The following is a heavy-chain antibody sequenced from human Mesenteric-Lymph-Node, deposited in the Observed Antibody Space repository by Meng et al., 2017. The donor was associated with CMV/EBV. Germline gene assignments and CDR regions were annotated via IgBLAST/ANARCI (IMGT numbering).Heavy chain of an antibody. CDR3: ARQSYALFDP. J-gene: IGHJ5*02. Sequence: GESLKISCAASGFTFRNYEMNWVRQAPGKGLEWVANLRGDGGVQFFVDSLKGRFSIFRDNAKKSLYLQMTSLRVEDTGIYYCARQSYALFDPWGQGILVTVSS. V-gene: IGHV3-7*01. CDR1: GFTFRNYE. CDR2: LRGDGGVQ.